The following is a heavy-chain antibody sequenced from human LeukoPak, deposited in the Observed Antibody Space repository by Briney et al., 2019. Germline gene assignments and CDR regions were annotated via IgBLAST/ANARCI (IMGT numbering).Heavy chain of an antibody. V-gene: IGHV3-11*01. CDR1: GFTFSDYY. Sequence: PGGSLRLSCAASGFTFSDYYMSWIRQAPGKGLEWVSYISSSGSTIYYADSVKGRFTISRDNAKNSLYLQMNSLRAEDTAVYYCARFATSTVTTFTYYYYGIDVWGQGTTVTVSS. CDR3: ARFATSTVTTFTYYYYGIDV. D-gene: IGHD4-17*01. J-gene: IGHJ6*02. CDR2: ISSSGSTI.